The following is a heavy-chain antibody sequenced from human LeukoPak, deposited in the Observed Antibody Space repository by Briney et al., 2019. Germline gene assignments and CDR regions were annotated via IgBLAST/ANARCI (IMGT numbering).Heavy chain of an antibody. Sequence: SGTLSLTCTVSGGSISSGDYYWSWIRQPPGKGLEWIGNICYSGSTYYNPSIKSRVTISVDTSKNQLSLKLSSVTAADTAVYYCARVPSEYSSSRDYWGQGTLVTVSS. CDR3: ARVPSEYSSSRDY. CDR1: GGSISSGDYY. V-gene: IGHV4-30-4*08. J-gene: IGHJ4*02. CDR2: ICYSGST. D-gene: IGHD6-6*01.